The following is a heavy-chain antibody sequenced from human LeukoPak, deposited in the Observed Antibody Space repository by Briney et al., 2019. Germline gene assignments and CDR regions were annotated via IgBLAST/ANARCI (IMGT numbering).Heavy chain of an antibody. Sequence: PGGSLRLSCAASGFAFSTYAMSWVRQAPGKGLEWVSGITANGGSTFYADSGKGRFTISRDNSKNTLYLQMNSLRAEDTAVYYCAEHFPFFEDWGQGTLVTVSS. CDR3: AEHFPFFED. D-gene: IGHD2/OR15-2a*01. CDR2: ITANGGST. CDR1: GFAFSTYA. V-gene: IGHV3-23*01. J-gene: IGHJ4*02.